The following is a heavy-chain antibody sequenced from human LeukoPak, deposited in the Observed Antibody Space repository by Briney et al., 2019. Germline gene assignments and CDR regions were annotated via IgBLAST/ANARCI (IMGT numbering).Heavy chain of an antibody. V-gene: IGHV3-23*01. CDR3: AKSQEGNYGDYVKDY. Sequence: GGSLRLSCAASGFTFSSYAMSWVRQAPGKGLEWVSAISSSGGSAYYADSVKGRFTISRDNSKDTLYLQMNSLRAEDTAVYYCAKSQEGNYGDYVKDYWGQGTLVTVSS. J-gene: IGHJ4*02. D-gene: IGHD4-17*01. CDR2: ISSSGGSA. CDR1: GFTFSSYA.